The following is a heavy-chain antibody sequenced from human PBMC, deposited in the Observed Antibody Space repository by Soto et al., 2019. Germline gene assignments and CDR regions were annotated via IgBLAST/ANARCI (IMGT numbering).Heavy chain of an antibody. V-gene: IGHV1-69*13. D-gene: IGHD3-22*01. CDR1: GGTFSSYA. CDR2: IIPIFGTA. CDR3: ARVAYYDSSGYYRSTGYYGMDV. J-gene: IGHJ6*02. Sequence: ASVKVSCKASGGTFSSYAISWVRQAPGQGLEWMGGIIPIFGTANYAQKFQGRVTITADESTSTAYMELSSLRSEDTAVYYCARVAYYDSSGYYRSTGYYGMDVWGQGTTVTVSS.